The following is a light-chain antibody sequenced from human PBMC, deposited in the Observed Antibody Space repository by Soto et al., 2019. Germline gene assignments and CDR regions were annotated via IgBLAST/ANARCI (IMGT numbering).Light chain of an antibody. V-gene: IGLV2-14*01. J-gene: IGLJ1*01. CDR1: NSDVGGYNS. CDR3: SSYTTNTTPYV. Sequence: QSVLTQPASMSGSPGQSITISCTGTNSDVGGYNSVSWYQQHPGKAPKLMIYDVTNRPSGVSSRFSGSKSGNTASLTISGLQAEVEADYYCSSYTTNTTPYVFGTGTKLTVL. CDR2: DVT.